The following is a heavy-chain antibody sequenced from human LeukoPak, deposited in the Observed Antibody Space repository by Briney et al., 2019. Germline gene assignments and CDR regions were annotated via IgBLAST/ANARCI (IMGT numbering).Heavy chain of an antibody. CDR2: LYHPDST. J-gene: IGHJ6*03. Sequence: PSETLSLTCGVSGYPINNAYYWVWIRQPPAKGLEWIGSLYHPDSTYYNPSLKSRVTMSVDTSRNQFSLRLSFVTAADTAVYYCARQYDSYFYYYLDLWGTGTTVTVSS. CDR1: GYPINNAYY. V-gene: IGHV4-38-2*01. CDR3: ARQYDSYFYYYLDL. D-gene: IGHD2-2*01.